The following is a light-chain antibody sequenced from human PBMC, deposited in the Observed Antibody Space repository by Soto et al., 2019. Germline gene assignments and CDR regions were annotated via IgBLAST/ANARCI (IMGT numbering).Light chain of an antibody. J-gene: IGKJ1*01. CDR2: DAS. CDR1: QSVRGY. V-gene: IGKV3-11*01. CDR3: QQRNSWPWT. Sequence: EIVLAQSPATLSLSPGGRATLSCRASQSVRGYLAWYQQKPGQAPRLLIYDASSRATGIPGRFSGSGSGTDFTLTISSLEPEDFAVYYCQQRNSWPWTFGQGTKVEIK.